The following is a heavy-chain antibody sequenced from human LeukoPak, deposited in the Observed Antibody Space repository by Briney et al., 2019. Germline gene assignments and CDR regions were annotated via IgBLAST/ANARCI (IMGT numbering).Heavy chain of an antibody. J-gene: IGHJ4*02. V-gene: IGHV4-4*08. CDR2: IHANGDT. Sequence: SETLSLTCTVSGGSISGYYWSWIRQPPGKGLEWNGLEWIGYIHANGDTNYNPSLNRRVTMSLDSSRRHLSLNLSSLTAADTAVYFCAGYDHSNYLAYSGQGILVTVSS. CDR1: GGSISGYY. CDR3: AGYDHSNYLAY. D-gene: IGHD4-11*01.